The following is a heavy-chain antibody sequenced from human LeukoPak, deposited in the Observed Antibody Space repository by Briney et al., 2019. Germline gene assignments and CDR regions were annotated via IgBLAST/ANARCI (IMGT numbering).Heavy chain of an antibody. V-gene: IGHV3-23*01. CDR1: GFTFSNYA. D-gene: IGHD3-10*01. CDR3: AKVGKFGGSGTYYTYYFDY. J-gene: IGHJ4*02. CDR2: VSGSGGST. Sequence: GGSLRLSCAASGFTFSNYAMSWVRQAPGKGLEWVSVVSGSGGSTYYADSVKGRFTISRDNSKNTLYLQMNSLRAEDTAVYYCAKVGKFGGSGTYYTYYFDYWGQGTLVTVSS.